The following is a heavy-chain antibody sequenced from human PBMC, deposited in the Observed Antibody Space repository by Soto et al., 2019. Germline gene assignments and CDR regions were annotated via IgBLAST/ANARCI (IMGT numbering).Heavy chain of an antibody. CDR1: GFTFSTYA. J-gene: IGHJ5*02. CDR3: AKDVGAGDSSSSIGNWFDP. D-gene: IGHD6-6*01. V-gene: IGHV3-30*04. CDR2: ISYDGSNK. Sequence: PGGSLRLSCAASGFTFSTYAVHWVRQAPGKGLEWVAVISYDGSNKYYADSVKGRFTISRDNSKNTLYLQMNSLRAEDTAVYYCAKDVGAGDSSSSIGNWFDPWGQGTLVTVSS.